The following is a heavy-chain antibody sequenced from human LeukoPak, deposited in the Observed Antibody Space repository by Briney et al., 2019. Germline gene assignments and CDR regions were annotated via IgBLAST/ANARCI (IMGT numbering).Heavy chain of an antibody. J-gene: IGHJ4*02. V-gene: IGHV4-59*01. CDR2: IHYSGST. Sequence: SETLSLTCTVSGGSISTYYWSWIRQTPGKGLEWIGYIHYSGSTNYNPSLNSRVTISVDTSRNQFSLKVNSVTAADTAVYYCARGTHSSSPIPLDYWGQGTLVTVSS. CDR3: ARGTHSSSPIPLDY. CDR1: GGSISTYY. D-gene: IGHD6-6*01.